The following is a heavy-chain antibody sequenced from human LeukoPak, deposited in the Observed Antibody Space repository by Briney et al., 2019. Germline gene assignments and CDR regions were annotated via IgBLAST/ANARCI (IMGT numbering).Heavy chain of an antibody. CDR2: ISGSGGIT. CDR1: GFTFSSYA. J-gene: IGHJ4*02. CDR3: AKPTTRYSSGRYPGWPVDY. D-gene: IGHD6-19*01. V-gene: IGHV3-23*01. Sequence: GGSLRLSCAASGFTFSSYAIYWVRQAPGKGLEWVSGISGSGGITYFADPVKGRFTISRDNSKNTVYLQMNSLRVEDTAVYYCAKPTTRYSSGRYPGWPVDYWGQGTLVTVSS.